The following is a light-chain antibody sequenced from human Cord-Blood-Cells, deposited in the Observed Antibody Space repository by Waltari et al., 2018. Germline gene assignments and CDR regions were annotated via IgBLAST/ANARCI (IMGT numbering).Light chain of an antibody. CDR2: AAS. CDR1: QGISSY. J-gene: IGKJ5*01. Sequence: DIQLTQSPSFLSASVGDRVTLTCRASQGISSYLAWYQQKPGKAPKLLIYAASTLQSGVPSRFSGSGYGTEFTLTISSLQPEDFATYYCQQLNSYPITFGQGTRLEIK. CDR3: QQLNSYPIT. V-gene: IGKV1-9*01.